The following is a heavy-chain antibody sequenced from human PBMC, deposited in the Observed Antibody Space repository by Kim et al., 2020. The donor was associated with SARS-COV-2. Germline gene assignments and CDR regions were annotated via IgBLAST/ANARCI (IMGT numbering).Heavy chain of an antibody. D-gene: IGHD3-3*01. CDR2: VSFDGGAQ. Sequence: GGSLRLSCAGSGFVFSNYGMQWVRQAPGKGLEWMAVVSFDGGAQYYADSVRGRFTISRDNSKNTLYLEMNGLRVDDTSIYYCVKEATPRVAHDLDYWGQGALVTVSS. V-gene: IGHV3-30*18. CDR3: VKEATPRVAHDLDY. J-gene: IGHJ4*02. CDR1: GFVFSNYG.